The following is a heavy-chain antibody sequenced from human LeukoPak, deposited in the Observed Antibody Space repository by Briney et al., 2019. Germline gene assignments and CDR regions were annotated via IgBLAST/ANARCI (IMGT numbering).Heavy chain of an antibody. V-gene: IGHV3-9*01. D-gene: IGHD6-19*01. CDR1: GFTFDDYA. Sequence: GGSLRLSCAASGFTFDDYAMHWVRQAPGKGLEWVSGISWNSGSIGYADSVKGRFTISRDNAKNFLYLQMNSLRAEDTALYYCARQLTSGWYLDYWGQGTLVTVSS. J-gene: IGHJ4*02. CDR2: ISWNSGSI. CDR3: ARQLTSGWYLDY.